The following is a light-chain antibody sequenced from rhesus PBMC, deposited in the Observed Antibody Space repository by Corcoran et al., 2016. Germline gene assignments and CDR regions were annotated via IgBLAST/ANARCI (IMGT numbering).Light chain of an antibody. V-gene: IGKV1S17*01. CDR3: LHQNNNPPT. CDR2: GSS. CDR1: QDISIF. J-gene: IGKJ4*01. Sequence: DIQMTQSPSSLSASVGDRVTITCRASQDISIFLAWYQNQPGKAPKLLIYGSSTLESWVPSRFSGGGSWTDFPLTLSGLQPEDFASYFCLHQNNNPPTFGGGTKV.